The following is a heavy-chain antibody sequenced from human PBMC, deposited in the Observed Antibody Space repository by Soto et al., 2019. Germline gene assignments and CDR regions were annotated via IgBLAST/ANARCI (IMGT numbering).Heavy chain of an antibody. V-gene: IGHV2-5*02. CDR2: IYLDDDK. J-gene: IGHJ4*02. CDR1: GFSLSTSGVG. D-gene: IGHD5-12*01. CDR3: AHSLDPRGYSGYDFDY. Sequence: GSGPTLVNPTQTLTLTCTFSGFSLSTSGVGVGWIRQPPGKALEWLALIYLDDDKRYSPSLKSRLTITKDTSKNQVVLTMTNMDPVDTATYYCAHSLDPRGYSGYDFDYWGQGTLVTVSS.